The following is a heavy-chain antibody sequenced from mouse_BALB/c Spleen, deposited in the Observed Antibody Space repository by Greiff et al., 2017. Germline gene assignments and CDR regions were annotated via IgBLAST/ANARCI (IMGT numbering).Heavy chain of an antibody. Sequence: QVQLKESGPGLVAPSQSLSITCTVSGFSLTSYGVHWVRQPPGKGLEWLGVIWAGGSTNYNSALMSRLSISKDNSKSQVFLKMNSLQTDDTAMYYCARNYAQQRGMDYWGQGTSVTVSS. CDR2: IWAGGST. J-gene: IGHJ4*01. CDR3: ARNYAQQRGMDY. V-gene: IGHV2-9*02. D-gene: IGHD1-1*02. CDR1: GFSLTSYG.